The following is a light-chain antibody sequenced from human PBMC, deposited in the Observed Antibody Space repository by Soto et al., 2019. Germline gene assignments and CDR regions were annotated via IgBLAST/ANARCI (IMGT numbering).Light chain of an antibody. J-gene: IGLJ1*01. CDR2: EVS. Sequence: QSALTQPASVSGSPGQSITISCTGTSSDVGGYNYVSWYQQHPGKAPKLMIYEVSNRPSGVSNRFSGSKSGNTASLTISWLKAEDEADYYCSSYTSSTRVFGTGTKLTVL. V-gene: IGLV2-14*01. CDR3: SSYTSSTRV. CDR1: SSDVGGYNY.